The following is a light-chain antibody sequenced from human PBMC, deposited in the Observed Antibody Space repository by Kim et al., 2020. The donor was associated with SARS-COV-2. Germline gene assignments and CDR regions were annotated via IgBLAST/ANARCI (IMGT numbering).Light chain of an antibody. CDR3: QQYGDSPYT. V-gene: IGKV3-20*01. CDR1: QSVGSNY. J-gene: IGKJ2*01. CDR2: GAS. Sequence: LSPGESATLPCRASQSVGSNYLAWYQQKPGQAPRLLIYGASTRATGIPDRFSGSGSGTDFTLTINRLEPEDFAVYYCQQYGDSPYTFGQGTKLEI.